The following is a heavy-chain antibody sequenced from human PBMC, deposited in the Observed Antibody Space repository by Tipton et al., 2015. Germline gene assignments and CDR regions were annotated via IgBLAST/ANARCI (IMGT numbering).Heavy chain of an antibody. D-gene: IGHD2/OR15-2a*01. V-gene: IGHV4-59*01. CDR1: GGYISSDY. CDR2: IRYTGTT. J-gene: IGHJ4*02. Sequence: TLSLTCTVSGGYISSDYWSWIRQTPGKGLEWIAYIRYTGTTNYNPSLRSRVAISINTSKNQFSLRLTSVTAADTAVYYCAGLYAYFACWGQGALVTVSS. CDR3: AGLYAYFAC.